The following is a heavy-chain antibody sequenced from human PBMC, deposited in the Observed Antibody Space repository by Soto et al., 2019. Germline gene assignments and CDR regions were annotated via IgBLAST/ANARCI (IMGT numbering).Heavy chain of an antibody. CDR1: GGSISSYY. CDR3: TRSTNWNYEYYFDY. D-gene: IGHD1-7*01. CDR2: IDWEEEK. V-gene: IGHV2-70*18. J-gene: IGHJ4*02. Sequence: TLSLTCTVSGGSISSYYWSWIRQPPGKALEFLALIDWEEEKFSSPSLRTRLTVSKDTSKSQVVLTLTNVDPVDTATHYCTRSTNWNYEYYFDYWGQGTLVTVSS.